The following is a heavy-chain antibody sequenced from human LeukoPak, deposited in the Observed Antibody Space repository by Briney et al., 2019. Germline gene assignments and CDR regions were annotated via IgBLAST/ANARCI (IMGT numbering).Heavy chain of an antibody. V-gene: IGHV4-59*08. Sequence: SETLSLTCSVSGGSISNYYWSWMRQPPGKGLEWIGYIYYSGSSNYNPSLNSRVTISLDTSKNQFSLKLTSVTTADTALYYCVRGYYDVSSGHPKSFDYWDRRTLVTVSS. CDR3: VRGYYDVSSGHPKSFDY. CDR1: GGSISNYY. J-gene: IGHJ4*02. CDR2: IYYSGSS. D-gene: IGHD3-3*01.